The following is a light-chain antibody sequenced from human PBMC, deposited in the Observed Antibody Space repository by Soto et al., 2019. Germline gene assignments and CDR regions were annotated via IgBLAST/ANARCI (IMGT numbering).Light chain of an antibody. CDR2: DAS. CDR3: SSYTSSSTLV. V-gene: IGLV2-14*01. J-gene: IGLJ2*01. Sequence: QSALTQPASVSGSPGQSITISCTGTSSDVGGYNYVSWYQQHPGKAPKLMIYDASHRPSGVSNRFSGSKSGNTASLTISGLQAEDEAYYYCSSYTSSSTLVFGGGTKLTVL. CDR1: SSDVGGYNY.